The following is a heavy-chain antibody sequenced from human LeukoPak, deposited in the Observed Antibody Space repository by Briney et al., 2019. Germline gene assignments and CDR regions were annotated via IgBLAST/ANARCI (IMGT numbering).Heavy chain of an antibody. J-gene: IGHJ4*02. CDR2: FDPEDGET. V-gene: IGHV1-24*01. Sequence: ASVKVSCKVSGYTLTELSIHWVRQAPGKGLEWMGGFDPEDGETIYAQKFQGRVTMTEDTSTDTAYMELSSLRSEDTAVYYCATGQRTTVVTPHYFDYWGQGTLVTVSS. D-gene: IGHD4-23*01. CDR1: GYTLTELS. CDR3: ATGQRTTVVTPHYFDY.